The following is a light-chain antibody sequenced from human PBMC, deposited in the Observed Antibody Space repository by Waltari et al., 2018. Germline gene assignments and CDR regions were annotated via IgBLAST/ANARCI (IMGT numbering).Light chain of an antibody. Sequence: DSQMTQSPSTLSASVGDRITITCRASQSINNWLAWYQQKPGKAPKLLISQASSLQSVVPSRFSCRWSGTEFTLTISSLQPDDFATYYCQQYNSDSLWTFGQGTKVEIK. CDR2: QAS. J-gene: IGKJ1*01. V-gene: IGKV1-5*03. CDR1: QSINNW. CDR3: QQYNSDSLWT.